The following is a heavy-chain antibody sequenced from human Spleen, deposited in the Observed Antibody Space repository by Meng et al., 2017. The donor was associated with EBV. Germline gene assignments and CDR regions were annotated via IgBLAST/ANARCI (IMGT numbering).Heavy chain of an antibody. Sequence: GLHVQSWGEVEKPGASVKVSCKASGYTVTSYAMNWVRQAPGQRLEWMGWINAGNGNTKYSQKFQGRVTITRDTSASTAYMELSSLRSEDTAVYYCAREERPNYDFWSGYPNDYWGQGTLVTVSS. V-gene: IGHV1-3*01. CDR3: AREERPNYDFWSGYPNDY. CDR2: INAGNGNT. CDR1: GYTVTSYA. D-gene: IGHD3-3*01. J-gene: IGHJ4*02.